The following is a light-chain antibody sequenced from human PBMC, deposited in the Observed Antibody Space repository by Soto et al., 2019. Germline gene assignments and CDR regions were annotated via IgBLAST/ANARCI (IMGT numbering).Light chain of an antibody. V-gene: IGLV2-8*01. J-gene: IGLJ1*01. CDR2: EVS. CDR3: CSYAGSNNFPYV. CDR1: SSDVGGYNY. Sequence: QSALTQPPSASGSPGQSVTISCTGTSSDVGGYNYVSWYQQHPGKAPKLMIYEVSKRPSGVPDRFSGSKSGNTASLTVSGLQAEDEAEYYCCSYAGSNNFPYVFGTGTKVTVL.